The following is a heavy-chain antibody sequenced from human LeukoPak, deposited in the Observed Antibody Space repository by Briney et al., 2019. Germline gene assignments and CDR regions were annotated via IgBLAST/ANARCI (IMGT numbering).Heavy chain of an antibody. Sequence: SVKVSCKASGGTFSSYAISWVRQAPGQRLEWIGRIIPIFGTANYAQKFQGRVTITADESTSTAYMELSSLRSEDTAVYYCARTVSYYDFWSGYDNWFDPWGQGTLVTVSS. J-gene: IGHJ5*02. CDR2: IIPIFGTA. V-gene: IGHV1-69*15. CDR3: ARTVSYYDFWSGYDNWFDP. D-gene: IGHD3-3*01. CDR1: GGTFSSYA.